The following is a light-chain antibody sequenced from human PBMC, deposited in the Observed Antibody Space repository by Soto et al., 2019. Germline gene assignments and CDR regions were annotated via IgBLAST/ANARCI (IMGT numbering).Light chain of an antibody. CDR3: QQYGSPT. V-gene: IGKV3-20*01. CDR2: GAS. J-gene: IGKJ1*01. CDR1: QSVSSSY. Sequence: EIVLTQSPVTLSLTPLERATLSCIASQSVSSSYLAWYQQKPGQAPRLLIYGASSRATGIPDRFSGSGSGTDFTLTISRLEPEDFAVYYCQQYGSPTFGQGTKV.